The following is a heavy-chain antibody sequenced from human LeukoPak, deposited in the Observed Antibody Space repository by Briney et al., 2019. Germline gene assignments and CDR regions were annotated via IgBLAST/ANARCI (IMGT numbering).Heavy chain of an antibody. Sequence: EASVKVSCKASGYTFTGYYMHWVRQAPGQGPEWMGRINPNSGGTNYAQKFQGRVTMTRDTSISTAYMELSRLRSDDTAVYYCARLSIAVAGTDYWGQGTLVTVSS. V-gene: IGHV1-2*06. CDR1: GYTFTGYY. D-gene: IGHD6-19*01. J-gene: IGHJ4*02. CDR2: INPNSGGT. CDR3: ARLSIAVAGTDY.